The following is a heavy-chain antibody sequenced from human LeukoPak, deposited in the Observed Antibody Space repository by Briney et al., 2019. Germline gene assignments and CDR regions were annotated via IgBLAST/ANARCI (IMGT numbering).Heavy chain of an antibody. D-gene: IGHD2-15*01. CDR3: ARGPYCSGGSCYSFRAYYYYYMDV. V-gene: IGHV4-4*07. CDR1: GGSISSYY. J-gene: IGHJ6*03. Sequence: SETLSLTCTVSGGSISSYYWSWIRQPAGKGLEWIGRIYTSGSTNYNPSLKSRVTMSVDTSKNQFSLKLSSVTAADTAVYYCARGPYCSGGSCYSFRAYYYYYMDVWGKGTTVTISS. CDR2: IYTSGST.